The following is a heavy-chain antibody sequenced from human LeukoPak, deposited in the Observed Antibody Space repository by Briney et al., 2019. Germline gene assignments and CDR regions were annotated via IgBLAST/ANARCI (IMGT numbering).Heavy chain of an antibody. CDR2: IYYSGST. CDR3: ARGRSWSPFDY. Sequence: SETLSFTCTVSGGSISSYYWSWIRQPPGKGLEWIGYIYYSGSTNYNPSLKSRVTISVDTSKNQFSLKLSSVTAADTAVYYCARGRSWSPFDYWGQGTLVTVSS. V-gene: IGHV4-59*08. CDR1: GGSISSYY. J-gene: IGHJ4*02. D-gene: IGHD6-13*01.